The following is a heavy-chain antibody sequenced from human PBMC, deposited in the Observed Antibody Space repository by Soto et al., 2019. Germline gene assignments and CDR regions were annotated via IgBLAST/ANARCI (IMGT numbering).Heavy chain of an antibody. CDR3: SRQSAATGPGGYYYYYGMDV. CDR2: IYPADSET. Sequence: GESLKISCKASGYKFTRHWIGWVRQVPGKGLEWMGIIYPADSETKYSPSFQGQVTISADKSISTAFLQWSSLKASDTAMYYCSRQSAATGPGGYYYYYGMDVWGQGTTVTVSS. D-gene: IGHD6-13*01. J-gene: IGHJ6*02. V-gene: IGHV5-51*01. CDR1: GYKFTRHW.